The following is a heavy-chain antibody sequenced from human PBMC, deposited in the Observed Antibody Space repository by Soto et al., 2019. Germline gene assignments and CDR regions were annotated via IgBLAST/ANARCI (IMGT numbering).Heavy chain of an antibody. D-gene: IGHD2-2*02. CDR2: ISGSGGST. CDR3: ATAIIGAADY. V-gene: IGHV3-23*01. J-gene: IGHJ4*02. Sequence: EVQVLESGGGLVQPGGSLRLSCAVSGFIFSSYSMTWVRQAPGKGLEWVSVISGSGGSTNYAGSVKGRFTNSRDNSKNTLYLQMNSLRVDDTAVYYCATAIIGAADYWGQGALVTVSS. CDR1: GFIFSSYS.